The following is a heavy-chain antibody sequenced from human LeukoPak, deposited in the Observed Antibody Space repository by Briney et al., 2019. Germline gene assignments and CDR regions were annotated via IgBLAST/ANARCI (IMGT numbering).Heavy chain of an antibody. D-gene: IGHD3-9*01. CDR1: GYSFTSYW. V-gene: IGHV5-51*01. CDR2: IYPADSDT. Sequence: GGSLQISCKGSGYSFTSYWIGWVRRLPGKGLEWMGIIYPADSDTRYSPSFQGQVTISADKSISTAYLQWSSLKASDTAMYYCARVKVGSDILTGYSTLDYWGQGTLVTVSS. CDR3: ARVKVGSDILTGYSTLDY. J-gene: IGHJ4*02.